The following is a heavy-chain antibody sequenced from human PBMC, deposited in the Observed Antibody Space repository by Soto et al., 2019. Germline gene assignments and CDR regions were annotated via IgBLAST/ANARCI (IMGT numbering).Heavy chain of an antibody. CDR3: ARGRNYYDSSGLDAFDI. CDR2: INVGNGNT. D-gene: IGHD3-22*01. CDR1: GYRFSSYA. Sequence: KKLVASVKVSCKASGYRFSSYAIQWVRQAPGQRLEWMGWINVGNGNTRYAQKFQGRVTMTRNTSISTAYMELSSLRSEDTAVYYCARGRNYYDSSGLDAFDIWGQGTMVT. V-gene: IGHV1-3*01. J-gene: IGHJ3*02.